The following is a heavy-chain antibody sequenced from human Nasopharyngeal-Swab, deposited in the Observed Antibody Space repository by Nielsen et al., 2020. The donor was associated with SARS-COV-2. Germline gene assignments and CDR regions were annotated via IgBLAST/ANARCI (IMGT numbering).Heavy chain of an antibody. D-gene: IGHD3-3*01. J-gene: IGHJ3*02. CDR3: AREQRMRSNYDFWSGYYNDAFDI. Sequence: GESLKISCVASGFTFSGYWMSWVRQVPGKGLEWVANIKQDAGEMYYVDSVKGRFTISRDNAKNSLYLQMNSLRAEDTAVYYCAREQRMRSNYDFWSGYYNDAFDIWGQGTMVTVSS. CDR2: IKQDAGEM. CDR1: GFTFSGYW. V-gene: IGHV3-7*01.